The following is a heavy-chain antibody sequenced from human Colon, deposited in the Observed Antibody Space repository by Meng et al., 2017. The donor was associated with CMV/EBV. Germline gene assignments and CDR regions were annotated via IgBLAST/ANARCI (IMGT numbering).Heavy chain of an antibody. Sequence: SETLSLTCIVYGGSVSTSSYYWGWVRQPPGKGLEWIGTIYYTGATQYNPSLKSRVTISVDMSANQFSLKMKSVTAADTAMYYCAREKRVGVLATTTGDYWGQGTLVTVSS. V-gene: IGHV4-39*07. CDR2: IYYTGAT. CDR1: GGSVSTSSYY. D-gene: IGHD5-12*01. J-gene: IGHJ4*02. CDR3: AREKRVGVLATTTGDY.